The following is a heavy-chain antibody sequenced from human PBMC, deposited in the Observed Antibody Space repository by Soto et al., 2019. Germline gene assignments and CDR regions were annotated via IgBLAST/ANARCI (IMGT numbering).Heavy chain of an antibody. Sequence: EVQLLESGGGLVQPGGSLRLSCAASGFTFSSYAMSWVRQAPGKGLEWVSAISGGGGRTYYADSGKGRFTFSREHSKNTLYLQMNRLRAGDTAVYYCETAYEMEDFRFDPLGQGTLVNVSS. CDR3: ETAYEMEDFRFDP. V-gene: IGHV3-23*01. CDR1: GFTFSSYA. CDR2: ISGGGGRT. J-gene: IGHJ5*02. D-gene: IGHD3-16*01.